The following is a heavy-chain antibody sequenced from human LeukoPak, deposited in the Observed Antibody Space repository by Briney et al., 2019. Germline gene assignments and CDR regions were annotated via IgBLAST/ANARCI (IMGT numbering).Heavy chain of an antibody. CDR3: ASLGSQGYCSSTSCPSQVDY. J-gene: IGHJ4*02. CDR1: GGTFSSYA. CDR2: IIPIFGIA. Sequence: SSVKVSCKASGGTFSSYAISWVRQAPGQGLEWMGRIIPIFGIANYAQKFQGRVTITADKSTSTAYMELCSLRSEDTAVYYCASLGSQGYCSSTSCPSQVDYWGQGTLVTVSS. D-gene: IGHD2-2*01. V-gene: IGHV1-69*04.